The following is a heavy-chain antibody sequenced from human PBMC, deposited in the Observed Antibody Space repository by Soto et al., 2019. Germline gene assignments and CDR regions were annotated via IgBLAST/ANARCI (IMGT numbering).Heavy chain of an antibody. CDR1: GFTSSSYS. Sequence: GGSLRLSCAASGFTSSSYSMNWVRQAPGKGLEWVSSISSSSSYIYYADSVKGRFTISRDNAKNSLYLQMNSLRAEDTAVYYCASNYYDSSGPGPFDYWGQGTLVTVSS. V-gene: IGHV3-21*01. CDR3: ASNYYDSSGPGPFDY. D-gene: IGHD3-22*01. J-gene: IGHJ4*02. CDR2: ISSSSSYI.